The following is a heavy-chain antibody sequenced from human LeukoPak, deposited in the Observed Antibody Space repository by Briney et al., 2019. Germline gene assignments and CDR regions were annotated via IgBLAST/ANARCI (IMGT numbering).Heavy chain of an antibody. D-gene: IGHD1-26*01. CDR1: GYTFTSYD. J-gene: IGHJ4*02. V-gene: IGHV1-8*03. CDR2: MNPNSGNT. CDR3: ARALREYGGATIKYYFDY. Sequence: ASVKVSCKASGYTFTSYDINWVRQAPGQGLEWMGWMNPNSGNTVYAQKFHGRVTITSNTSISTAYMELSSLRSEDTAVYYCARALREYGGATIKYYFDYWGQGTLVTVSS.